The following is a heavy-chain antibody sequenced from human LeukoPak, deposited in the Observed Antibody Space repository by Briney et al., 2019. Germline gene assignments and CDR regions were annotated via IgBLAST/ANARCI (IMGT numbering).Heavy chain of an antibody. CDR2: ISGSGGST. CDR3: ANTRHGPHVDWYFDL. CDR1: GFTFSSYA. J-gene: IGHJ2*01. D-gene: IGHD2-15*01. Sequence: GGSLRLSCAASGFTFSSYAMSWVRQAPGKGLEWVSAISGSGGSTYYADSVKGRFTISRDNSKNTLYLQMNSLRAEDTAVYYCANTRHGPHVDWYFDLWGRGTLVTVSS. V-gene: IGHV3-23*01.